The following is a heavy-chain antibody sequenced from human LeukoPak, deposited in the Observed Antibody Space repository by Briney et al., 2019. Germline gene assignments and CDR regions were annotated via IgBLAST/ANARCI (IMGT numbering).Heavy chain of an antibody. Sequence: SETLSLTCTVSGGSISSYHWSWIRQPPGKGLEWIGYIYYSGSTNYNPSLKGRVTISVDTSKNQFSLKLSSVTAADTAVYYCARVDCSSTSCYALDYWGQGTLVTVSS. J-gene: IGHJ4*02. CDR3: ARVDCSSTSCYALDY. V-gene: IGHV4-59*01. CDR1: GGSISSYH. CDR2: IYYSGST. D-gene: IGHD2-2*01.